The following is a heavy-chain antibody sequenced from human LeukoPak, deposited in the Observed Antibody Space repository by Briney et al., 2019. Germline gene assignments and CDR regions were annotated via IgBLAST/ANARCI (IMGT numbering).Heavy chain of an antibody. CDR3: ARGGYSSSWHFDY. V-gene: IGHV1-18*01. Sequence: ASVKVSCKASGYTFSSYSISWVRQAPGQGLEWMGWISGYNGNTNYAQEFQGRVTMTTDTSTSTAYVELRSLRSDDTAVYYCARGGYSSSWHFDYWGQGTLVTVSS. CDR2: ISGYNGNT. J-gene: IGHJ4*02. D-gene: IGHD6-13*01. CDR1: GYTFSSYS.